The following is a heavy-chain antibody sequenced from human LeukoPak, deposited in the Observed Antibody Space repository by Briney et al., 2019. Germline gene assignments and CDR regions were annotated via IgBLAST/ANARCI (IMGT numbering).Heavy chain of an antibody. CDR1: GGSFSGYY. D-gene: IGHD3-10*01. V-gene: IGHV4-34*01. J-gene: IGHJ5*02. Sequence: ASETLSLTCAVYGGSFSGYYWSWTRQPPGKGLEWIGEINHSGSTNYNPSLKSRVTISVDTSKNQFSLKLSSVTAADTAVYYCARGDAGFGTNWFDPWGQGTLVTVSS. CDR2: INHSGST. CDR3: ARGDAGFGTNWFDP.